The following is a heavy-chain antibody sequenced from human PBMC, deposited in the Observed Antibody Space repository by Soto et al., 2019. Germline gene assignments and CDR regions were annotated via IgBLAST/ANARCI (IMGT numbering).Heavy chain of an antibody. CDR2: FDPEDGET. D-gene: IGHD6-6*01. J-gene: IGHJ6*03. V-gene: IGHV1-24*01. Sequence: SVKVSCKVSGYTLTELSMHWVRQAPGKGLEWMGGFDPEDGETIYAQKFQGRVTMTEDTSTDTAYMELSSLRSEDTAVYYCATSGQLVNYYYYYMDVWGKGTTVTVSS. CDR1: GYTLTELS. CDR3: ATSGQLVNYYYYYMDV.